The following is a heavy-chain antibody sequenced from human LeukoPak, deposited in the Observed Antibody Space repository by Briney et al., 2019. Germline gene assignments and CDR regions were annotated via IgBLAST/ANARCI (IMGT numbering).Heavy chain of an antibody. D-gene: IGHD7-27*01. J-gene: IGHJ6*02. V-gene: IGHV3-21*01. Sequence: GGSLRLSCAASGFTFSSYSMNWVRQAPGKGLEWVSSISSSSSYIYYADSVKGRFTISRDNAKNSLYLQMNSLRAEDTAVYYCARDHQLTGDRDYYYGMDVWGQGTTVTVSS. CDR1: GFTFSSYS. CDR2: ISSSSSYI. CDR3: ARDHQLTGDRDYYYGMDV.